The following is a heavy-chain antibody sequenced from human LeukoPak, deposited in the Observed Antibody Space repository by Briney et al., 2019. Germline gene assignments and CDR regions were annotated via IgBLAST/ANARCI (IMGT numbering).Heavy chain of an antibody. CDR3: ARHGSGYYSYFDY. D-gene: IGHD3-22*01. Sequence: KPSETLSLTCTVSGGSITSSSYYWGWIRQPPGKGLEWIGSIYYSGTTYYNPSLNSRVTISVDTSKNQFSLMLSSVTAADTAVYYCARHGSGYYSYFDYWGQGTLVTVSS. CDR1: GGSITSSSYY. CDR2: IYYSGTT. V-gene: IGHV4-39*01. J-gene: IGHJ4*02.